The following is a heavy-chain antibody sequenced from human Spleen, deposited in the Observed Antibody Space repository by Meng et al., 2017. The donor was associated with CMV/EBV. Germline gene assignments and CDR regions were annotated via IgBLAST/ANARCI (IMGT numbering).Heavy chain of an antibody. CDR3: AKAVPAAMVFDY. D-gene: IGHD2-2*01. Sequence: GESLKISCAASGFIFSNYGMSWVRQAPGKGLEWVSAISGSGGSTYYADSVKGRFTISRDNSKNTLYLQMNSLRAEDTAVYYCAKAVPAAMVFDYWGQGTLVTVSS. CDR1: GFIFSNYG. V-gene: IGHV3-23*01. CDR2: ISGSGGST. J-gene: IGHJ4*02.